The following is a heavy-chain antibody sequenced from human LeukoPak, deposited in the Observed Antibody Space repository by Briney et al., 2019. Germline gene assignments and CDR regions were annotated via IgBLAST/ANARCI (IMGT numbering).Heavy chain of an antibody. D-gene: IGHD2-2*01. CDR1: GFTFSSYS. J-gene: IGHJ3*02. CDR2: ISSSSSYI. V-gene: IGHV3-21*01. CDR3: ARLYLVVSAFDI. Sequence: GGSLRLSCAASGFTFSSYSMTWVRQAPGKGLEWVSSISSSSSYIYYADSVKGRFTISRDNAKNSLYLQMNSLRAEDTAVYYCARLYLVVSAFDIWGQGTMVTVSS.